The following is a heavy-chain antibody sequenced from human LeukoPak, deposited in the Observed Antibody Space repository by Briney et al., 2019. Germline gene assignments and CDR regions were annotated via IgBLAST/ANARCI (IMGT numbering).Heavy chain of an antibody. Sequence: ASVKVSCKASGYTFTSYGISWVRQAPGQGLEWMGWISAYNGNTNYAQKPQGRVTMTTDTSTSTAYMELRSLRSDDTAVYYCARVFGESYTDNWFDPWGQGTLVTVSS. CDR3: ARVFGESYTDNWFDP. V-gene: IGHV1-18*01. J-gene: IGHJ5*02. CDR1: GYTFTSYG. CDR2: ISAYNGNT. D-gene: IGHD3-10*02.